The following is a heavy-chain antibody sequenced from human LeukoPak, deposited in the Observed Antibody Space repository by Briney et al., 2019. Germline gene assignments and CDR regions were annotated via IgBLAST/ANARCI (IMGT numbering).Heavy chain of an antibody. CDR1: GFIFSSYT. CDR3: ARDRRSGYSYEGY. J-gene: IGHJ4*02. V-gene: IGHV3-53*01. D-gene: IGHD5-18*01. Sequence: GGSLRLSCAASGFIFSSYTMNWVRQAPGKGLEWVSVIYSGGSTYYADSVKGRFTISRDNSKNTLYLQMNSLRAEDTAVYYCARDRRSGYSYEGYWGQGTLVTVSS. CDR2: IYSGGST.